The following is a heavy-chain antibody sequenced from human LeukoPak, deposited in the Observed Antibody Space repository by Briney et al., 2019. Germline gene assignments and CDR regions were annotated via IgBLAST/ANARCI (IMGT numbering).Heavy chain of an antibody. CDR2: IYSTGNT. J-gene: IGHJ4*02. CDR3: ARGGGASGYYDFDY. V-gene: IGHV4-4*07. D-gene: IGHD3-22*01. Sequence: SETLSLTCTVSGVSISSYYWSWIRQPPGKGLEWIGRIYSTGNTNYNPSLRSRVTMSVDRSNNQFSLNLDSVTAADTAVYYCARGGGASGYYDFDYWGQGTLVTVSS. CDR1: GVSISSYY.